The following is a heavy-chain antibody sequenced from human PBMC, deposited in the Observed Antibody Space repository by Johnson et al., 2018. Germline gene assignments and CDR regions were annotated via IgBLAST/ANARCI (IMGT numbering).Heavy chain of an antibody. Sequence: VQLVQSGGGVVQPGRSXRPSCAASGFTCDDYAMHWVRQAPGKGLEWVSGISWNSGSIGRADSVPGGYTISRDIAKNSLYLQMKRLRAADTALYSCAKEKNKPLYGQDRLLHYYSGMDVWGKGTTVTVSS. CDR2: ISWNSGSI. D-gene: IGHD2-15*01. J-gene: IGHJ6*04. CDR1: GFTCDDYA. V-gene: IGHV3-9*01. CDR3: AKEKNKPLYGQDRLLHYYSGMDV.